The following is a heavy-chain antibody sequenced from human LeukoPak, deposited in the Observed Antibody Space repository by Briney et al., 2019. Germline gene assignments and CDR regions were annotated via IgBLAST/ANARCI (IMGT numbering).Heavy chain of an antibody. D-gene: IGHD3-9*01. Sequence: GGSLRLSCAASGFTFRSHWMSWVRQAPGKGLEWVANINQDERDRYYVDSVKGRFTISRDNAKNSVYLQMNSLRAEDTAVYYCARIDSRDYFDYWGQGTLVTVSS. CDR3: ARIDSRDYFDY. V-gene: IGHV3-7*01. J-gene: IGHJ4*02. CDR2: INQDERDR. CDR1: GFTFRSHW.